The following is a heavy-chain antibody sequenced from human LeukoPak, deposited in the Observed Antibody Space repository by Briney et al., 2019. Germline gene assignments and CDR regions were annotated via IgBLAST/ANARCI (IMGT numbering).Heavy chain of an antibody. CDR2: IYYSGST. Sequence: SETLSLTCTVSGGSISSGDYYWSWIRQPPGKGLEWIGYIYYSGSTHYNPSLKSRVTISVDTSKNQFSLKLSSVTAADTAVYYCAREGYDILTGWDAFDIWGQGTMVTVSS. D-gene: IGHD3-9*01. V-gene: IGHV4-30-4*08. CDR3: AREGYDILTGWDAFDI. CDR1: GGSISSGDYY. J-gene: IGHJ3*02.